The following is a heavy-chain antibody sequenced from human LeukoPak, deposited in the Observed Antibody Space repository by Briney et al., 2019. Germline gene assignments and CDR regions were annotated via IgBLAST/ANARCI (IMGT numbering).Heavy chain of an antibody. Sequence: GGSLRLSCAASGFTFSSYSMNWVRQAPGKGLEWVSSISSSSSYIYYADSVKGRFTISRDNAKKSLYLQMNSLRAEDTAVYYCARERTMSAGPIDCWGQGTLVTVSS. CDR2: ISSSSSYI. CDR3: ARERTMSAGPIDC. V-gene: IGHV3-21*01. J-gene: IGHJ4*02. CDR1: GFTFSSYS. D-gene: IGHD1/OR15-1a*01.